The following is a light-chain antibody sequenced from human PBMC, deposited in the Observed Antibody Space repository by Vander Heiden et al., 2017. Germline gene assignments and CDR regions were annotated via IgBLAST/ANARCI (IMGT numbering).Light chain of an antibody. CDR3: ATWDNSLDVWV. J-gene: IGLJ3*02. CDR2: GHN. V-gene: IGLV1-44*01. CDR1: TSDIGTYT. Sequence: QSVLTQPPSASGPPGQRITITCSGSTSDIGTYTVNWYQQLPGTAPKLLISGHNQRPSGVPDRFSGSKSATSASLAISGLQPEDEADYYCATWDNSLDVWVFGGGTKLTVL.